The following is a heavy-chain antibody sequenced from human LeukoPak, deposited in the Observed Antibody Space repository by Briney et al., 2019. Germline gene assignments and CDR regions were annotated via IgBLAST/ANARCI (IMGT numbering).Heavy chain of an antibody. J-gene: IGHJ5*02. V-gene: IGHV4-38-2*02. CDR1: GYSISTGYY. CDR2: FYHGGST. D-gene: IGHD4-17*01. CDR3: ARTMTTVTYNWFDP. Sequence: SETLSLTCTVSGYSISTGYYWDWIRQPPGKGLEWIGTFYHGGSTYYNPSLKSRVTISVDTSKNQFSLKLSSVTAADTAVYYCARTMTTVTYNWFDPWGQGTLVTVSS.